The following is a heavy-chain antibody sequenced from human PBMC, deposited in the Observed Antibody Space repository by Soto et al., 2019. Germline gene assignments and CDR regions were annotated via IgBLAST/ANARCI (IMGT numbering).Heavy chain of an antibody. J-gene: IGHJ5*02. D-gene: IGHD1-1*01. CDR1: GFSLSTSGVG. CDR3: AHRRPDWNDGWFDP. CDR2: IYWDDDK. V-gene: IGHV2-5*02. Sequence: QITLKESGPTLVKPKQTLTLTCTFSGFSLSTSGVGVGWIRQPPGKALEWLALIYWDDDKRYSPSLKSRLTITKDTSKNQVVLTMTNMDPVDTATYYCAHRRPDWNDGWFDPWGQGTLVTVSS.